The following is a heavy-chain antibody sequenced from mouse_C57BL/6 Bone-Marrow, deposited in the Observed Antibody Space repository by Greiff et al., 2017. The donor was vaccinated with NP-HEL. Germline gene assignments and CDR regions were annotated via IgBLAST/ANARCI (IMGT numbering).Heavy chain of an antibody. CDR1: GYTFTSYW. CDR3: ARSPSYYYGSSHWYFDV. J-gene: IGHJ1*03. V-gene: IGHV1-50*01. CDR2: IDPSDSYT. D-gene: IGHD1-1*01. Sequence: QVQLQQPGAELVKPGASVKLSCKASGYTFTSYWMQWVKQRPGQGLEWIGEIDPSDSYTNYNQKFKGKATLTVDTSSSTAYMQLSRRTSEDSAVYYCARSPSYYYGSSHWYFDVWGTGTTVTVSS.